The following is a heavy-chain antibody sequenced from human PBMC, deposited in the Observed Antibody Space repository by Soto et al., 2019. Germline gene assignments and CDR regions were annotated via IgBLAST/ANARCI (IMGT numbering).Heavy chain of an antibody. CDR1: GYTNTSKG. J-gene: IGHJ3*02. Sequence: GASVKASCKEPGYTNTSKGMRWLRQDTRKRQKKKRWISAYNGNSNYAQKLQGRVTMTTDTSTSTAYMELRSLRSDDTAVYYCARAFHDFLSGSCLPTVLNAFDIWGQGTMVTVSS. CDR2: ISAYNGNS. D-gene: IGHD3-16*01. V-gene: IGHV1-18*01. CDR3: ARAFHDFLSGSCLPTVLNAFDI.